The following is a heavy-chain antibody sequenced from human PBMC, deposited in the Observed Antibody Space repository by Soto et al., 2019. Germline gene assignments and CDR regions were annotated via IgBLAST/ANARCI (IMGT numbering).Heavy chain of an antibody. CDR1: GYTFTSYG. CDR2: ISAYNGNT. J-gene: IGHJ6*02. Sequence: QVQLVQSGAEVKKPGASVKVSCKASGYTFTSYGISWVRQAPGQGLEWMGWISAYNGNTNYAQKLQGRVTMTTDTSTSTAYMELRSLRSDDTAAYYCARDSSSWYEGYYYGMDVWGQGTTVTVSS. CDR3: ARDSSSWYEGYYYGMDV. V-gene: IGHV1-18*04. D-gene: IGHD6-13*01.